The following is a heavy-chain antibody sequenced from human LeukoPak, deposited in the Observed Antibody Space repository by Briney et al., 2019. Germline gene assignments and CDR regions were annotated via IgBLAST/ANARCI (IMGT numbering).Heavy chain of an antibody. CDR1: GFTFSSYA. J-gene: IGHJ6*03. CDR3: ARGSGYYYYHYMDV. Sequence: GGSLRLSCAASGFTFSSYAMSWVRQAPGKGLEWVSYISSSGSTIYYADSVKGRFTISRDNAKNSLYLQMNSLRAEDTAVYYCARGSGYYYYHYMDVWGKGTTVTVSS. CDR2: ISSSGSTI. V-gene: IGHV3-48*04.